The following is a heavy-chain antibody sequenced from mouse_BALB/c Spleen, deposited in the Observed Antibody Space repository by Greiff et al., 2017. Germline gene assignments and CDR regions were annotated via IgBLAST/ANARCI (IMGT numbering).Heavy chain of an antibody. Sequence: DVKLVESGGGLVKPGGSLKLSCAASGFTFSSYAMSWVRQTPEKRLEWVATISSGGSYTYYPDSVKGRFTISRDNAKNTLYLQMSSLRSEDTAMYYCARHDAMDYWGQGTSVTVSS. J-gene: IGHJ4*01. CDR2: ISSGGSYT. CDR1: GFTFSSYA. V-gene: IGHV5-9-3*01. CDR3: ARHDAMDY.